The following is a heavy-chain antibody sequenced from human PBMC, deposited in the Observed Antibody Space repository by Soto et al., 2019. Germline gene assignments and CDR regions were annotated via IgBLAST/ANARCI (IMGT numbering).Heavy chain of an antibody. V-gene: IGHV2-5*01. CDR3: AHVSNWSLGY. D-gene: IGHD1-20*01. CDR1: GFSLSTSRVG. J-gene: IGHJ4*02. CDR2: IYWNDDK. Sequence: QITLKESGPTLVKPTQTLTLTCSLSGFSLSTSRVGVGWFRQPPGKALEGLALIYWNDDKGYSPSLKSRLTITQDTSKNQVVLSMTNMDPVDPATYFCAHVSNWSLGYWGQGTLVTVPS.